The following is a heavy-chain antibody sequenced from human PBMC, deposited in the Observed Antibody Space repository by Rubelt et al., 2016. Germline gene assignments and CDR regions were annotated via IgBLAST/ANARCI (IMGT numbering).Heavy chain of an antibody. D-gene: IGHD2-8*01. CDR2: ISNSGGST. V-gene: IGHV3-23*04. Sequence: EVQLVESGGGLVQPGGSLRLSCAASGFTFSSYSMNWVRQAPGKGLEWVSGISNSGGSTYYADSVKGRFTFSRDNSKKAWYLQRNSRSAEDTAVYYCAKGSGSNNGAFDYWGQGTLVTVSS. J-gene: IGHJ4*02. CDR1: GFTFSSYS. CDR3: AKGSGSNNGAFDY.